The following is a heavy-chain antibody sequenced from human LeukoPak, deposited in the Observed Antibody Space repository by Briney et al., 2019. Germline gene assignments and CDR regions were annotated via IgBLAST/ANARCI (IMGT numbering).Heavy chain of an antibody. Sequence: ASVKVSCKASGYTFTGYYMHWVRQAPGQGLEWMGWINPNSGGTNYAQKFQGRVTMTWDTSISTAYMELSSLRSDDTAVYYCTSDTYYYDSTGLGHWFDPRGQGTLVTVSS. V-gene: IGHV1-2*02. CDR3: TSDTYYYDSTGLGHWFDP. CDR2: INPNSGGT. J-gene: IGHJ5*02. CDR1: GYTFTGYY. D-gene: IGHD3-22*01.